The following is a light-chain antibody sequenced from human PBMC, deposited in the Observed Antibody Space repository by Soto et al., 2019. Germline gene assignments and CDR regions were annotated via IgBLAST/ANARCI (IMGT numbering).Light chain of an antibody. J-gene: IGKJ1*01. V-gene: IGKV3-20*01. CDR2: GAS. CDR3: QQYGSSPQT. Sequence: EIVLTQSPGTLSLSPGERATLSCRASQSVSSTCLAWYQQKPGQAPRLLIYGASSRATGIPDRFSGSGSGTDFTLPISRLEPEHFAVYCCQQYGSSPQTFDQATKVAIK. CDR1: QSVSSTC.